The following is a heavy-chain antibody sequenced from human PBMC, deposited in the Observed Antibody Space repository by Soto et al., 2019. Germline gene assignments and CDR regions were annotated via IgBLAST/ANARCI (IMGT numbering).Heavy chain of an antibody. CDR1: GDSVSSNSAA. V-gene: IGHV6-1*01. D-gene: IGHD4-4*01. J-gene: IGHJ6*03. CDR3: ALTTSHQPYYMHF. CDR2: TYYRSRWYN. Sequence: SQTLSLTCAIPGDSVSSNSAAWNWIRLSPSRGLEWLARTYYRSRWYNDYAVSVRSRITVNPDTSKNQFSLQLTSVTPEDTAVYYCALTTSHQPYYMHFWCKGTMVTVSS.